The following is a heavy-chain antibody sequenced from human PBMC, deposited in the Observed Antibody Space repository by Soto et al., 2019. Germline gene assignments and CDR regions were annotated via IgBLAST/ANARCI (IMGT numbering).Heavy chain of an antibody. Sequence: GGSLRLSCAASGFTLSDSWMHWVRQAPGKGLVWVSRILSDGSATAYADSVKGRFTISRDKVKNTLYLQMNGLRAEDTAVYYCACIMTTADYWGQGTLVTVSS. CDR1: GFTLSDSW. CDR2: ILSDGSAT. J-gene: IGHJ4*02. V-gene: IGHV3-74*01. D-gene: IGHD3-16*01. CDR3: ACIMTTADY.